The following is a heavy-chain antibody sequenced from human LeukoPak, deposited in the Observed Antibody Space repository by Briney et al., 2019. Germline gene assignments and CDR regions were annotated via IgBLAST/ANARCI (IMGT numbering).Heavy chain of an antibody. CDR1: GGTFSSYA. Sequence: SVKVSCKASGGTFSSYAISWVRQAPGQGLEWMGGIIPIFGTANYAQKFQGRVTITADKSTSTAYMELSSLRSEDTAVYYCASAPYSSSWAPGDWGQGTLVTVSS. J-gene: IGHJ4*02. V-gene: IGHV1-69*06. D-gene: IGHD6-13*01. CDR3: ASAPYSSSWAPGD. CDR2: IIPIFGTA.